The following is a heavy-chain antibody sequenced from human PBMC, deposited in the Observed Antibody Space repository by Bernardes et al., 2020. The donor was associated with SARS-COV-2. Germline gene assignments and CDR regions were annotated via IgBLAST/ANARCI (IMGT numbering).Heavy chain of an antibody. V-gene: IGHV1-18*01. Sequence: ASVKVSCKASGYTFTSYGISWVRQAPGQGLEWMGWISAYNGNTNYAQKLQGRVTMTTDTSTSTAYMELRSLRSDDTAVYYCARGIVVVPAAANNYYYYYGMDLCGQGTTFTVSS. D-gene: IGHD2-2*01. CDR3: ARGIVVVPAAANNYYYYYGMDL. CDR2: ISAYNGNT. CDR1: GYTFTSYG. J-gene: IGHJ6*02.